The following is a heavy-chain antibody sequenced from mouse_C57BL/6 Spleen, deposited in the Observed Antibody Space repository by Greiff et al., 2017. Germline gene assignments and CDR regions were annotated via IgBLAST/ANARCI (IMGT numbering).Heavy chain of an antibody. V-gene: IGHV1-80*01. J-gene: IGHJ4*01. CDR1: GYAFSSYW. D-gene: IGHD1-1*01. CDR3: ARGDTTVGYAMDY. CDR2: IYPGDGDT. Sequence: QVQLQQSGAELVKPGASVKISCKASGYAFSSYWMNWVKQRPGKGLEWIGQIYPGDGDTNYNGKFKGKATLTADKSSSTAYMQLSSLTSEDSAVYFCARGDTTVGYAMDYWGQGTSVTVSS.